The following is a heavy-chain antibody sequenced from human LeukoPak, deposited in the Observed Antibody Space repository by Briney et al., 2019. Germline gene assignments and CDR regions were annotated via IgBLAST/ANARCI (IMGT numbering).Heavy chain of an antibody. D-gene: IGHD6-13*01. Sequence: GGSLRLSCAASGFTFSSYAMNWVRQAPGKGLEWVSSISESGGTTDYADSVKGRFTISRDNAKNSLYLQMNSLRAEDTAVYYCARGSSSWYFGWFDPWGQGTLVTVSS. CDR1: GFTFSSYA. J-gene: IGHJ5*02. CDR3: ARGSSSWYFGWFDP. CDR2: ISESGGTT. V-gene: IGHV3-48*04.